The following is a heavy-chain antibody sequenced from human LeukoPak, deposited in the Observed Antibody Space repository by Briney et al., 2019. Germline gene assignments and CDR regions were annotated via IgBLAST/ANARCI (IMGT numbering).Heavy chain of an antibody. D-gene: IGHD1-26*01. CDR1: GFTFSRNV. Sequence: GGSLRLSCAASGFTFSRNVMSWVRQAPGKGLEWVSAIIDDGSSKYYADSVRGRFTISRDNSKDTLYLQMNSLRAEDTAVYYCARGGGNYVYADWGQGTLVTVSS. J-gene: IGHJ4*02. CDR3: ARGGGNYVYAD. CDR2: IIDDGSSK. V-gene: IGHV3-23*01.